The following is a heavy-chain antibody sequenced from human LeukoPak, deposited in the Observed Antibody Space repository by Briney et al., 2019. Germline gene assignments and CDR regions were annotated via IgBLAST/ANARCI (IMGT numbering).Heavy chain of an antibody. V-gene: IGHV4-34*01. Sequence: TSETLFLTCAVYGGSFSGYYWSWIRQPPGKGLEWIGEINHGGRTNYNPSLRSRVPISVDTTKNQVSLYLSSVTAADTAVYDCARVFLSPPYYYGSGSYCNGENWFDPWVQGTLVTVSS. CDR1: GGSFSGYY. J-gene: IGHJ5*02. CDR3: ARVFLSPPYYYGSGSYCNGENWFDP. D-gene: IGHD3-10*01. CDR2: INHGGRT.